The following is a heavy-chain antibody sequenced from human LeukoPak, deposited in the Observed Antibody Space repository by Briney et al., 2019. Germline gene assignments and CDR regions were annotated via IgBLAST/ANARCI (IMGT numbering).Heavy chain of an antibody. J-gene: IGHJ4*02. V-gene: IGHV4-34*01. D-gene: IGHD3-10*01. CDR1: GGSFTTYY. CDR2: ITHSGST. CDR3: ARVTRFTQFGGLWFDY. Sequence: SETLSLTCAVYGGSFTTYYWGWIRQPPGKGLEWIGEITHSGSTHYNPSLNSRVSISLDTSKSQFSLKLNSVTAADTAIYYCARVTRFTQFGGLWFDYWGRGILLTVSS.